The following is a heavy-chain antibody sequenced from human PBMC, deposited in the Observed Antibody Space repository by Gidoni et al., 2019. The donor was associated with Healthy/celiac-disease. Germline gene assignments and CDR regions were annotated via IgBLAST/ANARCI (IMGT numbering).Heavy chain of an antibody. J-gene: IGHJ4*02. Sequence: QVQLQESGPGLVKPSQTLSLTCTVSGGSISSGGYYWRWIRQHPGKGLEWIGYIYYSGSTYYNPSLKSRVTISVDTSKNQFSLKLSYVTAADTAVYYCARYSSGYFTLDYWGQGTLVTVSS. D-gene: IGHD3-22*01. CDR3: ARYSSGYFTLDY. CDR2: IYYSGST. V-gene: IGHV4-31*03. CDR1: GGSISSGGYY.